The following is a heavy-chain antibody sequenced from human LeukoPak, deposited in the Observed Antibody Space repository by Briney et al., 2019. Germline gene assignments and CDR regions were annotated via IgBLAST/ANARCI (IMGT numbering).Heavy chain of an antibody. D-gene: IGHD4-11*01. CDR3: ARDPTTVMTVPWYFDT. J-gene: IGHJ4*02. CDR2: INHGGST. V-gene: IGHV4-34*01. CDR1: DGSFTGYF. Sequence: SETLSLTCAAYDGSFTGYFWNWIRQSPGKGLEWIGEINHGGSTNYNPSLKSRLTISVDTSKNQFSLMLTSVTAADTGVYFCARDPTTVMTVPWYFDTWGQGTLATVCS.